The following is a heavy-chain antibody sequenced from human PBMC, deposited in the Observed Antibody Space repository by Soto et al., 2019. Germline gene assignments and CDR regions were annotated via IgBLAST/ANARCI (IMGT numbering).Heavy chain of an antibody. V-gene: IGHV3-23*01. CDR3: AKDPRVHYYDSGRSSY. Sequence: PGGSLRLSCAAFGFTFSNYAMSWVRQAPGKGLEWVSAISGSGGSTYYADSVKGRFTISRDNSNNTLYLQMNSLRAEDTAVYYCAKDPRVHYYDSGRSSYWGQGTLVTVSS. J-gene: IGHJ4*02. CDR1: GFTFSNYA. D-gene: IGHD3-10*01. CDR2: ISGSGGST.